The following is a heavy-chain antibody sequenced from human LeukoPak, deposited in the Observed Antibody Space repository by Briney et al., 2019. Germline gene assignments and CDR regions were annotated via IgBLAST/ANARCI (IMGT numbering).Heavy chain of an antibody. J-gene: IGHJ4*02. CDR3: ARGGEPVGFDY. V-gene: IGHV3-21*01. CDR1: GFTFNIYA. D-gene: IGHD1-26*01. CDR2: ISSSSSYI. Sequence: GGSLRLSCAASGFTFNIYAMTWVRQAPGKGLEWVSSISSSSSYIYYADSVKGRFTISRDNAKNSLSLQMNSLRAEDTAVYYCARGGEPVGFDYWGQGTLVTVSS.